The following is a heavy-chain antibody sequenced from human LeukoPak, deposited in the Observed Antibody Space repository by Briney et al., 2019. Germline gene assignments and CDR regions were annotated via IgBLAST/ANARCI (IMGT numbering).Heavy chain of an antibody. J-gene: IGHJ4*02. CDR3: ARGFDCSGGSCYSSEFDY. V-gene: IGHV3-23*01. CDR1: GFTFSSYA. Sequence: GGSLRLSCAASGFTFSSYAMSWVRQAPGKGLEWVSAISGSGGSTYYADSVKGRFTISRDNSKNTLYLQMNSLRAEDTAVYCCARGFDCSGGSCYSSEFDYWGQGTLVTVSS. CDR2: ISGSGGST. D-gene: IGHD2-15*01.